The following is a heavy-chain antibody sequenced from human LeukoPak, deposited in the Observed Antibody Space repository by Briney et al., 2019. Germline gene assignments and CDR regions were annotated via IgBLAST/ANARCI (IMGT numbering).Heavy chain of an antibody. CDR3: ARSGYDFWSGYSQYFQH. Sequence: PSETLSLTCAVYGGSFSGYYWSWIRQPPGKGLEWIGEINHSGSTNYNPSLKSRVTISVDTSKNQFSLKLSSVTAADTAVYYCARSGYDFWSGYSQYFQHGGQGTLVTVSS. CDR1: GGSFSGYY. J-gene: IGHJ1*01. CDR2: INHSGST. V-gene: IGHV4-34*01. D-gene: IGHD3-3*01.